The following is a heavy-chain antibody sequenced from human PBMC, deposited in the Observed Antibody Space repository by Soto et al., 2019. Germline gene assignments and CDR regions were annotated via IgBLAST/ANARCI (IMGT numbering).Heavy chain of an antibody. J-gene: IGHJ5*02. CDR3: TRDASRDSSARGWFDP. CDR2: ISSNSAYI. CDR1: GFTFRSFT. V-gene: IGHV3-21*01. D-gene: IGHD6-13*01. Sequence: SLRLSCAASGFTFRSFTMNWVRQAAGKGLEWVSTISSNSAYIYYTDALRGRFTISRDNAKDSLHLQMNSLRAEDTAVYYCTRDASRDSSARGWFDPWGPGTLVTVYS.